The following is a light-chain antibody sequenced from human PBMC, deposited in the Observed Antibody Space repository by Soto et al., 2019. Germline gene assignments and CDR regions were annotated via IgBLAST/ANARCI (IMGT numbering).Light chain of an antibody. CDR3: LVFHSGSRGV. Sequence: QAVVTQEPSLTVSPGGTVTLTCGSSTGDVTTGHYPFWIQQKPGQAPTTLIYHTTKKQSWTPARFSGSLLGGKAALTLSGAQPEDEAGYYCLVFHSGSRGVFGGETKLTVL. CDR1: TGDVTTGHY. CDR2: HTT. V-gene: IGLV7-46*01. J-gene: IGLJ2*01.